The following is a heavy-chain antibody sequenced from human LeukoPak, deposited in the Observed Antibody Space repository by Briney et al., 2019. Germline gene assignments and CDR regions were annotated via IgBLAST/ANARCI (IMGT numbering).Heavy chain of an antibody. Sequence: SETLSPTCTVSGGSISSYYWSWIRQPAGKGLEWIGRIYTSGSTNYNPSLKSRVTMSVDTSKNQFSLKLSSVTAADTAVYYCARDRGYSYASDYYGMDVWGQGTTVTVSS. J-gene: IGHJ6*02. D-gene: IGHD5-18*01. CDR2: IYTSGST. CDR1: GGSISSYY. CDR3: ARDRGYSYASDYYGMDV. V-gene: IGHV4-4*07.